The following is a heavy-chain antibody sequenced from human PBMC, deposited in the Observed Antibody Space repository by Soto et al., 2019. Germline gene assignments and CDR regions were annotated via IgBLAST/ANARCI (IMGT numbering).Heavy chain of an antibody. J-gene: IGHJ6*03. Sequence: SETLSLTCTVSGGSISSFYWSWIRQPPGKGLEWIGYIYHSGSTNYNPSLKSRVTISVDMSKNQFSLKLSSVTAADTAVYYCARQIGPGSYYCYYYYMDVWGEGTTVTVSS. CDR3: ARQIGPGSYYCYYYYMDV. V-gene: IGHV4-59*08. CDR2: IYHSGST. D-gene: IGHD3-10*01. CDR1: GGSISSFY.